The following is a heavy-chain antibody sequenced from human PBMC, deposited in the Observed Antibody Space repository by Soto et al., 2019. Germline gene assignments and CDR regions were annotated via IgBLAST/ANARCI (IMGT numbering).Heavy chain of an antibody. V-gene: IGHV3-7*03. CDR1: GFTFSRYW. CDR3: ARDVREGAAAGRGRKNWFDP. CDR2: IKQDGSEK. D-gene: IGHD6-13*01. J-gene: IGHJ5*02. Sequence: PGGSLRLSCAASGFTFSRYWMSWVRQAPGKGLEWVANIKQDGSEKYYVDSVKGRFTISRDNAKNSLYLQMNSLRAEDTAVYYCARDVREGAAAGRGRKNWFDPWGQGTLVTVS.